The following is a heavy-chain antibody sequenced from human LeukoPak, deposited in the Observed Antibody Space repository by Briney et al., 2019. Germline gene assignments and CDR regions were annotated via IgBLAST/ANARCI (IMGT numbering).Heavy chain of an antibody. V-gene: IGHV1-2*02. CDR2: INPNSGGT. D-gene: IGHD4-23*01. CDR3: ARDARDGYGGNPFDY. Sequence: GASVKVSCKASGYTFTGYYMHWVRQAPGQGLEWMGWINPNSGGTNYAQKFQGRVTMTRDTSISTAYMELSRLRSDDTAVYYCARDARDGYGGNPFDYWGQGTLVTVSS. J-gene: IGHJ4*02. CDR1: GYTFTGYY.